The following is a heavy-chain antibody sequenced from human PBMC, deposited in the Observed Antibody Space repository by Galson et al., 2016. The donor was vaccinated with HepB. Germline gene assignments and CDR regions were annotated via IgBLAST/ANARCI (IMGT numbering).Heavy chain of an antibody. D-gene: IGHD6-6*01. J-gene: IGHJ4*02. Sequence: SLRLSCAGSGFIFSTYAMTWVRQVPGKGPEWVSSITGTGTSTFYDDAVKGRFTISRDNSKSVFYLQMNSLRSDDTATYYLSKDPQTIARLPYYFDHWGQGVRVTVSS. V-gene: IGHV3-23*01. CDR3: SKDPQTIARLPYYFDH. CDR2: ITGTGTST. CDR1: GFIFSTYA.